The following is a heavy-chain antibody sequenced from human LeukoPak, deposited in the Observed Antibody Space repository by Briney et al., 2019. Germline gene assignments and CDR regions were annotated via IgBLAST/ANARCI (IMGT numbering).Heavy chain of an antibody. J-gene: IGHJ4*02. Sequence: ASVKVSCKASGYTFTSYGISRVRQAPGQGLEWMGWISAYNGNTNYAQKLQGRVTMTTDTSTSTAYMELRSLRSDDTAVYYCARVVPAAIAADYWGQGTLVTVSS. V-gene: IGHV1-18*01. CDR2: ISAYNGNT. D-gene: IGHD2-2*01. CDR1: GYTFTSYG. CDR3: ARVVPAAIAADY.